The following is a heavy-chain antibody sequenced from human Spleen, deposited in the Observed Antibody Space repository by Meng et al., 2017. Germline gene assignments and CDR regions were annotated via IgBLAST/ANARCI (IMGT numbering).Heavy chain of an antibody. CDR3: ARGPVFLNY. V-gene: IGHV6-1*01. CDR1: GCGVASTRAA. J-gene: IGHJ4*02. CDR2: TNYRSKWYN. D-gene: IGHD2-8*01. Sequence: QAELQQSGPGLFSPVQTLSLTCAISGCGVASTRAAWHWIRQSPSRGLEWLGRTNYRSKWYNDYAVSAKSRITNNPDTSKNHFSLQLNSVTPEDTAVYYCARGPVFLNYWGQGTLVTVSS.